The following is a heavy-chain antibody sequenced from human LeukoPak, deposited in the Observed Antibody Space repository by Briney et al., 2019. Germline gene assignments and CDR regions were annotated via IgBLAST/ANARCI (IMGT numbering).Heavy chain of an antibody. CDR2: INPSGGST. J-gene: IGHJ4*02. CDR1: GYTFTSYY. Sequence: ASVKVSCKASGYTFTSYYMHWVRQAPGQGLEWMGIINPSGGSTSYAQKFQGRVTMTRDTSTSTVYMELSRLRSEDTAVYYCAWALGELTPFDYWGQGTLVTVSS. D-gene: IGHD3-16*01. CDR3: AWALGELTPFDY. V-gene: IGHV1-46*01.